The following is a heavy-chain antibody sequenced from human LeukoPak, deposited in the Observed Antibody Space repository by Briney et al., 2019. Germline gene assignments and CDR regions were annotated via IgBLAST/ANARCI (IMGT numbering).Heavy chain of an antibody. D-gene: IGHD5-24*01. CDR1: GFTFSSYAM. V-gene: IGHV4-4*02. CDR3: ATRDQSRTYMAPPDY. J-gene: IGHJ4*02. Sequence: GSLRLSCAASGFTFSSYAMSWVRQPPGKGLEWIGETHRSGDTKYNPSLRGRATISMDNSRNHLSLNLFSVTAADTAMYYCATRDQSRTYMAPPDYWGQGTLATVST. CDR2: THRSGDT.